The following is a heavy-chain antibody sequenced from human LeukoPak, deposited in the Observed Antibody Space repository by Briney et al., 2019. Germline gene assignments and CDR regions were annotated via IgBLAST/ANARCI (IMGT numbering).Heavy chain of an antibody. V-gene: IGHV3-30*18. J-gene: IGHJ6*02. CDR1: GFTFSSYG. Sequence: GGSLRLSCAASGFTFSSYGMHWVRQAPGKGLEWVAVISYDGSNKYYADSLKGRFTISRDNSKDMLHLQMNSLRAEDTAVYYCAKDSYGMDVWGQGTTVTVSS. CDR3: AKDSYGMDV. CDR2: ISYDGSNK.